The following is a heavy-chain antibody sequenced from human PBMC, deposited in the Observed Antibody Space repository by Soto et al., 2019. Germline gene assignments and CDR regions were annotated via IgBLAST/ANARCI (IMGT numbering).Heavy chain of an antibody. CDR1: GDSFNTFA. V-gene: IGHV1-69*06. Sequence: QVQLVQSGAEVKKPGSSVKLSCKASGDSFNTFAVTWMRQAPGQGLEWMGGIIPNFDTPNYAQKFQGRVTIIADKSTSTPYMELSSLRSEDTAVYYCARPYYDSSGYYLWDFDYWGQGTLVTVSS. D-gene: IGHD3-22*01. CDR3: ARPYYDSSGYYLWDFDY. CDR2: IIPNFDTP. J-gene: IGHJ4*02.